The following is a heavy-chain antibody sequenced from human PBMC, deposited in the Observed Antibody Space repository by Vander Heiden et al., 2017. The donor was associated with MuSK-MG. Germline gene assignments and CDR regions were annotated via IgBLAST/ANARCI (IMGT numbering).Heavy chain of an antibody. D-gene: IGHD2-8*01. CDR2: IIPIFGTA. CDR1: GGTFSSYA. Sequence: QVQLVQSGAEVKKPGSSVKVSCKASGGTFSSYAISWVRQAPGQGLEWMGGIIPIFGTANDAQKFQGRVTITADKATSTAYMEMRRMRSEDTAVYYVVRATRGYCTDYWGQGTMVTVCS. CDR3: VRATRGYCTDY. J-gene: IGHJ4*02. V-gene: IGHV1-69*06.